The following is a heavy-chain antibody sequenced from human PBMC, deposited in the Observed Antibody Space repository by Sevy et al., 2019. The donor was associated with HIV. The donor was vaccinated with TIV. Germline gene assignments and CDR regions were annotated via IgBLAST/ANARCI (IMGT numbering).Heavy chain of an antibody. CDR3: ATTKDYYDSSGSPFDY. Sequence: ASVKVSCKVSGSTLTKLSMHWVRQVPGKGLEWMVSFDPEDGEPIYARKFQGRVTMTEDTSTDTVYMVLSSLRSEDTAVYYCATTKDYYDSSGSPFDYWGQGTLVTVSS. V-gene: IGHV1-24*01. J-gene: IGHJ4*02. CDR2: FDPEDGEP. CDR1: GSTLTKLS. D-gene: IGHD3-22*01.